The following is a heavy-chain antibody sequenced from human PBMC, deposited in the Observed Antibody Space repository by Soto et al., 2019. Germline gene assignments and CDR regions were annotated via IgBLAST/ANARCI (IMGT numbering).Heavy chain of an antibody. V-gene: IGHV3-23*01. CDR3: ARVASDYINSVDH. CDR2: IGGSGGNR. CDR1: GFTFNAYA. J-gene: IGHJ4*02. Sequence: VQLLESGGDLVQPGGSLRLSCAASGFTFNAYAMTWVRQAPGKGLEWVSAIGGSGGNRYYAASVKGRFTISRDNSKDTVDLQMSSLRVEDTAVYYCARVASDYINSVDHWGQGILVTVSS. D-gene: IGHD4-4*01.